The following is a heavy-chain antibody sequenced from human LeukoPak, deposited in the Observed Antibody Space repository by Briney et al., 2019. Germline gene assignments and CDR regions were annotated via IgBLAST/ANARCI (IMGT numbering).Heavy chain of an antibody. CDR3: ATAAGDNWFDP. J-gene: IGHJ5*02. CDR2: IYYSGST. D-gene: IGHD6-13*01. CDR1: GGSISSYY. Sequence: PSETLSLTCTVSGGSISSYYWSWIRQPPGKGLEWIGYIYYSGSTNYNPSLKSRVTISVDTSKNQFSLKLSSVTAADTAVYYCATAAGDNWFDPWGQGTLVTVSS. V-gene: IGHV4-59*01.